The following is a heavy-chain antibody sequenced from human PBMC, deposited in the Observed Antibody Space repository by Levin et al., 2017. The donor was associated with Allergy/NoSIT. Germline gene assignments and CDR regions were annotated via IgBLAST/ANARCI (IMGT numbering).Heavy chain of an antibody. J-gene: IGHJ5*02. V-gene: IGHV4-61*01. Sequence: SQTLSLTCTVSGGSVSSGTYYWNWIRQPPGKGLEWIGYIYSSGRTKYNPSLKSRVTISVDTSKNQFSLKLSSVTAVDTAVYFCARGEYYYGSGNWFDPWGQGTLVTVSS. CDR1: GGSVSSGTYY. CDR3: ARGEYYYGSGNWFDP. D-gene: IGHD3-10*01. CDR2: IYSSGRT.